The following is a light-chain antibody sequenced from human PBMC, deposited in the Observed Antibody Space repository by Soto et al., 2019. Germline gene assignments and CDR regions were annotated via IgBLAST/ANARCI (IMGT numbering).Light chain of an antibody. CDR2: AAS. J-gene: IGKJ1*01. CDR1: QTVSNSY. V-gene: IGKV3-20*01. Sequence: ETVLTQSPGTLSLSPGERATLSCRASQTVSNSYVSWYQHKPGQTPRVLIYAASSRTPGIPDRFSGSGYGTEFTLTISSLEPEDLAVYYCQQYGNSPWTFGQGTKVE. CDR3: QQYGNSPWT.